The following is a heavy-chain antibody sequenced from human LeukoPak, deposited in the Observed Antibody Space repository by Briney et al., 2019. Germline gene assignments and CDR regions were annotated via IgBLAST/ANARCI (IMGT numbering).Heavy chain of an antibody. V-gene: IGHV3-48*01. D-gene: IGHD3-9*01. Sequence: QPGGSLRLSCAASGFTFSSYSMNWVRQAPGKGLEWVSYISSSSSTIYYADSVKGRFTISRDNAKNSLYLQMNSLRAEDTAVYYCARVLRYFDWLEGYYMDVWGKGTTVTVSS. J-gene: IGHJ6*03. CDR2: ISSSSSTI. CDR3: ARVLRYFDWLEGYYMDV. CDR1: GFTFSSYS.